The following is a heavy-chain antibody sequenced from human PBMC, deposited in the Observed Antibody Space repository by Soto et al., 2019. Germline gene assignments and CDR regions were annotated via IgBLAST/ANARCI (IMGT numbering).Heavy chain of an antibody. CDR1: GFTFSSYS. V-gene: IGHV3-21*01. J-gene: IGHJ4*02. CDR2: ISSSSSYI. D-gene: IGHD1-26*01. Sequence: EVQLVESGGGLVKPGGSLRLSCAASGFTFSSYSMNWVRQAPGKGLEWVSSISSSSSYIYYADSVKGRFTIPRDNAKNSLYLQMNSLRAEDTAVYYCARIGRELLFDYFDYWGQGTLVTVSS. CDR3: ARIGRELLFDYFDY.